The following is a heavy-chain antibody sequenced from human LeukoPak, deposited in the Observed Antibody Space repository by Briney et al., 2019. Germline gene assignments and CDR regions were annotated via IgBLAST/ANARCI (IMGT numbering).Heavy chain of an antibody. Sequence: GGSLRLSCAASGFRLSSYWVNWVSQAPGKGLEWVANINPAASVKYYVDSVKGRFTISRDNARNSVYLQMNSLRVEDTAIYYCATSPWGQGTLVTVSS. CDR2: INPAASVK. V-gene: IGHV3-7*01. CDR1: GFRLSSYW. J-gene: IGHJ5*02. CDR3: ATSP.